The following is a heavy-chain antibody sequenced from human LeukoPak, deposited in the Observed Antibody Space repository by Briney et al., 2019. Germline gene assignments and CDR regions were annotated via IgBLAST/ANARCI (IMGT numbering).Heavy chain of an antibody. V-gene: IGHV1-69*13. J-gene: IGHJ6*02. Sequence: ASVKVSCKASGGTFSSYAISWVRQAPGQGLEWMGGIIPIFGTANYAQKFQGRVTTTADESTSTAYMELSSLRSEDTAVYYCARGLIPPYCSGGSCYSDYYYYYGMDVWGQGTTVTVSS. CDR3: ARGLIPPYCSGGSCYSDYYYYYGMDV. CDR1: GGTFSSYA. D-gene: IGHD2-15*01. CDR2: IIPIFGTA.